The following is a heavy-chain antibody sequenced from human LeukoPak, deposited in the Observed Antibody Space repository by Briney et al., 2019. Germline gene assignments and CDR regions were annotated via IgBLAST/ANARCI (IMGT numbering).Heavy chain of an antibody. D-gene: IGHD3-22*01. CDR1: GDSVSSNSAA. V-gene: IGHV6-1*01. CDR2: TYYRSKWYN. Sequence: QTLSLTCAISGDSVSSNSAAWNWIRQSPSRGLEWLGRTYYRSKWYNDYAVSVKSRITINPDTSKNHFSLQLNSVTPEDTAVYYCAGETYYYDSSDHAFDIWGQGTMVTVSS. J-gene: IGHJ3*02. CDR3: AGETYYYDSSDHAFDI.